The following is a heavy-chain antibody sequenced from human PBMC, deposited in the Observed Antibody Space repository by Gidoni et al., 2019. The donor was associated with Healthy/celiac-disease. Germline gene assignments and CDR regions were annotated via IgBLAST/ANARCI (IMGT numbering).Heavy chain of an antibody. Sequence: EVQLVESGGGLVQPGGSLRLSCAASGFTVRSYAMSWVRQAPGKGLEWVSAISGSGGSTYYADSVKGRFTISRDNSKNTLYLQMNSLRAEDTAVYYCAKDRVPYYDFWSGYNFDYWGQGTLVTVSS. J-gene: IGHJ4*02. D-gene: IGHD3-3*01. CDR2: ISGSGGST. CDR3: AKDRVPYYDFWSGYNFDY. CDR1: GFTVRSYA. V-gene: IGHV3-23*04.